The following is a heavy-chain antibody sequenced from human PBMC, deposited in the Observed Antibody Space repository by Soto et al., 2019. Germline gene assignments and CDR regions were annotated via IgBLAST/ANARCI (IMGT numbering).Heavy chain of an antibody. J-gene: IGHJ5*02. Sequence: SEALSLTSTVSGGSISSYYWSWIRQPPGKGLEWIGYIYYSGSTNYNPSLKSRVTISVDTSKNQFSLKLSSVTAADTAVYYCARKSGYSNWFDPWGQGTLVTVSS. CDR3: ARKSGYSNWFDP. D-gene: IGHD5-12*01. CDR1: GGSISSYY. CDR2: IYYSGST. V-gene: IGHV4-59*01.